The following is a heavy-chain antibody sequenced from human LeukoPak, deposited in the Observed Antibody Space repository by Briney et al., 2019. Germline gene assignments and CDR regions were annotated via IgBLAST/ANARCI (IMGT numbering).Heavy chain of an antibody. Sequence: PSETLSPTCAVYGGSFSGYYWSWIRQPPGKGLEWIGEINHSGSTNYNPSLKSRVTISVDTSKNQFSLKLSSVTAADTAVYYCARGRRGWPVEGNWFDPWGQGTLVTVSS. CDR3: ARGRRGWPVEGNWFDP. CDR1: GGSFSGYY. CDR2: INHSGST. J-gene: IGHJ5*02. D-gene: IGHD6-19*01. V-gene: IGHV4-34*01.